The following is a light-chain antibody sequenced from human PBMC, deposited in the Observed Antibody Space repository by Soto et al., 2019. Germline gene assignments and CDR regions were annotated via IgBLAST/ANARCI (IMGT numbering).Light chain of an antibody. CDR2: TNN. CDR1: SSNIVSNY. CDR3: AAGDGSLMWV. V-gene: IGLV1-44*01. J-gene: IGLJ1*01. Sequence: QSVLTQPPSASGTPGQRVTLSCSGRSSNIVSNYVNWNQQLTGTAPKLLIHTNNQRPSGVPDRFSGAKSGSSASLAISGLQSEDEADYYRAAGDGSLMWVFGTGTKLTVL.